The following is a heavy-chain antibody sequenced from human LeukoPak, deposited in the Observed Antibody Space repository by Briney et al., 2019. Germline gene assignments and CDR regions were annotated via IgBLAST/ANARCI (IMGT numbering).Heavy chain of an antibody. CDR2: IIPIFGTA. D-gene: IGHD3-10*01. CDR3: ARGRRGTEAMVRGVLDN. Sequence: GSSVKVSCKASGGTFSSYAISWVRQAPGQGLEWMGGIIPIFGTANYAQKFQGRVTITADKSTSTAYMELSSLRSEDTAVYYCARGRRGTEAMVRGVLDNWGQGTLVTVSS. CDR1: GGTFSSYA. J-gene: IGHJ4*01. V-gene: IGHV1-69*06.